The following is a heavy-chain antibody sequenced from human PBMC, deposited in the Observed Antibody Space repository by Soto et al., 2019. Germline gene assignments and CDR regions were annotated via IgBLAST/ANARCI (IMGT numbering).Heavy chain of an antibody. CDR2: IIPIFGTA. CDR1: GGTFSSYA. D-gene: IGHD6-19*01. J-gene: IGHJ4*02. CDR3: ARFILGIAVAGLDY. V-gene: IGHV1-69*13. Sequence: SVKVSCKASGGTFSSYAISWVRQAPGQGLEWMGGIIPIFGTANYAQKFQGRVTITADESTSTAYMELRSMRSDDTAVYYCARFILGIAVAGLDYWGQGTLVTVSS.